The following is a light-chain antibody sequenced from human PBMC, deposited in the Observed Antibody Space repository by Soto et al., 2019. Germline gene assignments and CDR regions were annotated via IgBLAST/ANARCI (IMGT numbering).Light chain of an antibody. Sequence: QSALTQPASVSGSPGQSITISCTGSSSDVGAHKYVSWYQQHPGKAPKVIIHDVSNRPSGVSSRFSGSKSGNTASLTISGLQPEDEAHYYCCSYTTTSKFVFGGWTKLTVL. CDR2: DVS. CDR3: CSYTTTSKFV. CDR1: SSDVGAHKY. J-gene: IGLJ2*01. V-gene: IGLV2-14*03.